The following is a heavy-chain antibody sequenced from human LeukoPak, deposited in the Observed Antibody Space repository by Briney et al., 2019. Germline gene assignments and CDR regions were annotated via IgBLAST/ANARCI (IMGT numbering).Heavy chain of an antibody. J-gene: IGHJ4*02. CDR3: ARDTEKLGYCSGGSCSGGYFDY. Sequence: SVKVSCKASGYTFTSYGISWVRQAPGQGLEWMGGIIPILGIANYAQKFQGRVTITADKSTSTAYMELSSLRSEDTAVYYCARDTEKLGYCSGGSCSGGYFDYWGQGTLVTVSS. CDR1: GYTFTSYG. V-gene: IGHV1-69*10. D-gene: IGHD2-15*01. CDR2: IIPILGIA.